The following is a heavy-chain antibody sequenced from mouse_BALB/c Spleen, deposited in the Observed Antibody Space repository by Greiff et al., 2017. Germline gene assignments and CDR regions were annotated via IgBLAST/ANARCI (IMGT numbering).Heavy chain of an antibody. D-gene: IGHD2-14*01. V-gene: IGHV5-6-5*01. CDR1: GFTFSSYA. CDR3: ARVSPETKDYRDEGFAY. J-gene: IGHJ3*01. CDR2: ISSGGST. Sequence: EVQVVESGGGLVKPGGSLKLSCAASGFTFSSYAMSWVRQTPEKRLEWVASISSGGSTYYPDSVKGRFTISRDNARNIQYLHMSSLRSEDTAMYYYARVSPETKDYRDEGFAYWGQGTLVTVSA.